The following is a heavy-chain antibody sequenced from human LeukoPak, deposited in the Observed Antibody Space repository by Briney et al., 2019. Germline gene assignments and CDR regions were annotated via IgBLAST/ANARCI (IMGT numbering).Heavy chain of an antibody. J-gene: IGHJ4*02. Sequence: ASVKVSCKASGYTFTSYGISWVRQAPGQGLEWMGWISAYNGNTNYAQKLQGRVTMTTDTSTSTAYMELRSLRSDDTALYYCAKFRGGTTTLYHFDYWGQGTLVAVSS. CDR2: ISAYNGNT. D-gene: IGHD1-1*01. CDR1: GYTFTSYG. V-gene: IGHV1-18*01. CDR3: AKFRGGTTTLYHFDY.